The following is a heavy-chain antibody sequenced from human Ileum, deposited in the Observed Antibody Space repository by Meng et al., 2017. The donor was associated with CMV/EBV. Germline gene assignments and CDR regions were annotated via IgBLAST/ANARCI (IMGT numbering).Heavy chain of an antibody. CDR1: SVSINNYD. V-gene: IGHV4-4*07. J-gene: IGHJ5*02. CDR3: ARDRSSSWYKDWFAP. CDR2: IYAKGNT. Sequence: QLPLQEPGPGLVKPTATLSLTFTVYSVSINNYDGSWIRQSAEKGLEWIGRIYAKGNTNYNPSLQSRVTMSVDTSKNQFSLKLSSVTAADTAVYYCARDRSSSWYKDWFAPWGQGTLVTVSS. D-gene: IGHD6-13*01.